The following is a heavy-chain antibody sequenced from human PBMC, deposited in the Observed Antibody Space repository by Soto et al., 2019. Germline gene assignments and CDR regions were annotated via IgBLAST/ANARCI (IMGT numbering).Heavy chain of an antibody. CDR1: GGTFSSYD. J-gene: IGHJ1*01. CDR2: IIPIFGTA. CDR3: ARGPRGVSYYDSSCYHAAEYFQH. V-gene: IGHV1-69*01. Sequence: QVQLVQSGAEVKKPGSSVKVSCKASGGTFSSYDISWVRQAPGQGLEWMGGIIPIFGTANYAQKFQGRVTITADESTSTAYMEQSSLRAEDTAAYYCARGPRGVSYYDSSCYHAAEYFQHWGQGTLVTVSS. D-gene: IGHD3-22*01.